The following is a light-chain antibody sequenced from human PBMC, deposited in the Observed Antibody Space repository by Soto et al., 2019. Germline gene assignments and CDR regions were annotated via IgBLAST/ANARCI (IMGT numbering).Light chain of an antibody. CDR2: EVS. Sequence: QSVLTQPASVSGSPGQSITISCTGTSSDVGGYNYVSWYQQHPGKAPKLMIYEVSNLPSGVSNRFSGSKAGNTASLTSSGLQAEDEADYYCSSYTSSSTRGVFGTGTKLPVL. J-gene: IGLJ1*01. V-gene: IGLV2-14*01. CDR1: SSDVGGYNY. CDR3: SSYTSSSTRGV.